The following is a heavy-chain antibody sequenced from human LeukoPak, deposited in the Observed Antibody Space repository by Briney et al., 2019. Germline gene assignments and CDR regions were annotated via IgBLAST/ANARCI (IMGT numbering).Heavy chain of an antibody. CDR1: GDSVSSNSAA. D-gene: IGHD3-22*01. J-gene: IGHJ4*02. CDR3: ARVHYYDSSGYSLSDY. CDR2: TYYRSKWYN. Sequence: SQTLPLTCAISGDSVSSNSAAWNWIRQSPSRGLEWLGRTYYRSKWYNDYAVSVKSRITINPDTSKNQFSLQLNSVAPEDTAVYYCARVHYYDSSGYSLSDYWGQGTLVTVSS. V-gene: IGHV6-1*01.